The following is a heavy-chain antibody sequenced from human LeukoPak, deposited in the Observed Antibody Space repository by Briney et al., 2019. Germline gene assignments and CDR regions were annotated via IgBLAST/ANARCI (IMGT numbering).Heavy chain of an antibody. V-gene: IGHV1-2*02. CDR1: GYTFTGYY. CDR2: INPNSGGT. CDR3: ARGEYSSYYMDV. D-gene: IGHD5-18*01. Sequence: ASVKVSCKASGYTFTGYYMHWVRRAPGQGLEWMGWINPNSGGTNYAQKFQGRVTMTRDTSISTAFMELSRLRSDDTAVYYCARGEYSSYYMDVWGKGTTVTVSS. J-gene: IGHJ6*03.